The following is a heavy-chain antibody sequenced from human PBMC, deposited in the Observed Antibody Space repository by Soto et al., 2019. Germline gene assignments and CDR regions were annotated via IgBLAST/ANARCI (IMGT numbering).Heavy chain of an antibody. CDR1: GFTFSRSA. CDR3: AADSGVLTGFNGMDV. Sequence: SVKVSCKASGFTFSRSAMQWVRQARGQRLEWIGWIGVGSGNTNYAQNFQERVTITRDMSTNTAYMELSSLRSEDTAVYYCAADSGVLTGFNGMDVWGQGTTVTVSS. D-gene: IGHD3-9*01. CDR2: IGVGSGNT. J-gene: IGHJ6*02. V-gene: IGHV1-58*02.